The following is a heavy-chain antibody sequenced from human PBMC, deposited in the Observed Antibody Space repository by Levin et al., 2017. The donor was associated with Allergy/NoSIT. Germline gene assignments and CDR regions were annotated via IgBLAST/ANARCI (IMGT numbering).Heavy chain of an antibody. CDR2: IWYDGSNK. J-gene: IGHJ4*02. D-gene: IGHD6-25*01. CDR3: ARDPNGLYYFDY. CDR1: GFTFSNYA. V-gene: IGHV3-33*01. Sequence: GESLKISCAASGFTFSNYAMHWVRQAPGKGLEWVALIWYDGSNKFHGDSVKGRFTISRDNSKNMLYLQMNSLRAEDTALYYCARDPNGLYYFDYWGQGTLVTVSS.